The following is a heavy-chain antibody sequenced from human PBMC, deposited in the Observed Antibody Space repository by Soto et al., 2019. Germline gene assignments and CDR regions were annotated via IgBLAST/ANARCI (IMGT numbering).Heavy chain of an antibody. CDR2: ISGSGGST. D-gene: IGHD2-2*01. J-gene: IGHJ5*02. CDR1: GFTFSSYA. V-gene: IGHV3-23*01. CDR3: AKSMRDCSSTSCWFDP. Sequence: GGSLRLSCAASGFTFSSYAMSWVRQAPGKGLESVSAISGSGGSTYYADSVKGRFTISRDNSKNTLYLQMNSLRAEDTAVYYCAKSMRDCSSTSCWFDPWGQGTLVTVSS.